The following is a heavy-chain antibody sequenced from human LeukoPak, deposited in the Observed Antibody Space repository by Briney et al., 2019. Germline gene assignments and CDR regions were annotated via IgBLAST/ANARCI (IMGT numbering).Heavy chain of an antibody. D-gene: IGHD2-15*01. CDR3: ARDMRPSVYCSGGSCYSGAFDI. V-gene: IGHV1-69*13. J-gene: IGHJ3*02. CDR2: IIPIFGTA. CDR1: GGTFSSYA. Sequence: GASVKVSCKASGGTFSSYAISWVRQAPGQGLEWMGGIIPIFGTANYAQKFQGRVTITADESTSTAYMELSSLRSEDTAVYYCARDMRPSVYCSGGSCYSGAFDIWGQGTMVTVSS.